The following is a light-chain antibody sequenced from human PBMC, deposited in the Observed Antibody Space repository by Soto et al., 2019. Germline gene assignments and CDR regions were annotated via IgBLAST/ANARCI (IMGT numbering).Light chain of an antibody. CDR1: SSNIGAGYD. J-gene: IGLJ1*01. CDR2: GTT. V-gene: IGLV1-40*01. CDR3: QSYDGTLSGSYV. Sequence: QSALTHPPSVLGAPVQRVTISCTGSSSNIGAGYDVHWYQQLPGTAPKLVIYGTTNRPSGVPDRFSGSKSGTSASLAITGLQAEDEADYYCQSYDGTLSGSYVFGIGTKVTVL.